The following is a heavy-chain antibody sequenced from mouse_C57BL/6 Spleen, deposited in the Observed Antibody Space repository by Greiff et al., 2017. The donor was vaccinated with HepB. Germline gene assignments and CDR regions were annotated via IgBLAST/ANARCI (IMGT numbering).Heavy chain of an antibody. CDR1: GYAFSSYW. V-gene: IGHV1-80*01. CDR3: ARPAYSNYFDY. Sequence: VQLQESGAELVKPGASVKISCKASGYAFSSYWMNWVKQRPGKGLEWIGQSYPGDGDTNYNGKFKGKATLTADKSSSTAHMQLSSRTSEDSAVYFCARPAYSNYFDYWGQGTTLTVSS. CDR2: SYPGDGDT. D-gene: IGHD2-5*01. J-gene: IGHJ2*01.